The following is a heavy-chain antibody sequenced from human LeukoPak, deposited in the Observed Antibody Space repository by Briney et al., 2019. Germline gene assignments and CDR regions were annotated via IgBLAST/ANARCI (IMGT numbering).Heavy chain of an antibody. CDR2: IYSGGST. J-gene: IGHJ6*02. Sequence: GGSLRLSCAASGFTVSSNYMSWLRQAPGKGLEWVSVIYSGGSTYYADSVKGRFTISRDNSKNTLYLQMNSLRGEDTAVYYCARGMVTDYYYGMDVWGQGTTVTVSS. V-gene: IGHV3-66*01. CDR1: GFTVSSNY. CDR3: ARGMVTDYYYGMDV. D-gene: IGHD5-18*01.